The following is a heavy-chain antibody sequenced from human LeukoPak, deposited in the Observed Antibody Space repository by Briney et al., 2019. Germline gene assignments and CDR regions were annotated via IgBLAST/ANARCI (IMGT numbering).Heavy chain of an antibody. CDR3: ARDGPAAVVPAATGGMDV. D-gene: IGHD2-2*01. J-gene: IGHJ6*02. CDR2: ISSSSSYI. CDR1: GFTFSSYS. V-gene: IGHV3-21*01. Sequence: GGSLRLSCAASGFTFSSYSMNWVRQAPGKGLEWVSSISSSSSYIYYADSVKGRFTISRDNAKNSLYLQMKSLRAEDTAVYYCARDGPAAVVPAATGGMDVWGQGTTVTVSS.